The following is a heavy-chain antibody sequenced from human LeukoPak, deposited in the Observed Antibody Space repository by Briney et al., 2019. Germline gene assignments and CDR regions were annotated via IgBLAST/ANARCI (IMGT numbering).Heavy chain of an antibody. J-gene: IGHJ6*02. CDR1: GYSFTNFG. CDR3: VRAPADPLRPFGMNV. D-gene: IGHD3-16*01. CDR2: IGGYNGDT. V-gene: IGHV1-18*01. Sequence: GASVKVSCKASGYSFTNFGVTWVRQAPGQGLEWMGWIGGYNGDTNYAQRFQGRVTMTTDSSTSTGYMELKNLRSDDTVTFYCVRAPADPLRPFGMNVWGQGTTVIVSS.